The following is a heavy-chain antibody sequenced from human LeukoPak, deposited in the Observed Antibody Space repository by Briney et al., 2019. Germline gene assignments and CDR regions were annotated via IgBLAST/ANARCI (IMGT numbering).Heavy chain of an antibody. CDR3: ARDLHWAFDY. Sequence: GGSLRLSCAASGFTFDDYAMHWVRQAPGRGLEWISYISYNEISYADSVRGRFTISRDDAKNSLYLQLNSLRADDTAVYYCARDLHWAFDYWGQGALVTVSS. V-gene: IGHV3-69-1*01. J-gene: IGHJ4*02. CDR1: GFTFDDYA. CDR2: ISYNEI. D-gene: IGHD7-27*01.